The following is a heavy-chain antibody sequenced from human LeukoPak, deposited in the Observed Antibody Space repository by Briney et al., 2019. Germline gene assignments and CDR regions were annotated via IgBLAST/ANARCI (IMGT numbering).Heavy chain of an antibody. CDR3: ARAKGYCSGGSCYGWFDP. CDR2: IIPILGIA. CDR1: GGTFSSYA. D-gene: IGHD2-15*01. J-gene: IGHJ5*02. V-gene: IGHV1-69*04. Sequence: SVKVSCKASGGTFSSYAISWVRQAPGQGLEWMGRIIPILGIANYAQKFQGRVTITADKSTSTAYMELSSLRSEDTAVYYCARAKGYCSGGSCYGWFDPWGQGTLVTVSS.